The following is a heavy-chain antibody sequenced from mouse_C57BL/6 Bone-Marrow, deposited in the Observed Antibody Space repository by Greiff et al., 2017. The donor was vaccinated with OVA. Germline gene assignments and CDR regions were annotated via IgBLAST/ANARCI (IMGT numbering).Heavy chain of an antibody. J-gene: IGHJ2*01. Sequence: EVQLQESEGGLVQPGSSMKLSCTASGFTFSDYYMAWVRQVPEKGLEWVANINYDGSSTYYLDSLKSRFIISRDNAKNILYLQMSSLKSEDTATYYCARGPGNYYFDYWGQGTTLTVSS. CDR1: GFTFSDYY. V-gene: IGHV5-16*01. CDR2: INYDGSST. CDR3: ARGPGNYYFDY.